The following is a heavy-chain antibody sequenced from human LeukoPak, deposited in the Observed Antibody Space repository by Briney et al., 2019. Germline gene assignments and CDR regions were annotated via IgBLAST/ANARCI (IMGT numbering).Heavy chain of an antibody. D-gene: IGHD2-2*02. CDR1: GGSFSGYY. CDR2: INHSGST. Sequence: SETLSLTCAVYGGSFSGYYWSWIRQPPGKGLEWIGEINHSGSTNYNPSLKSRVTISVDTSKNQFSLKLSSVTAADTAVYYCARHSNQLLYRRAFDIWGQGTMVTVSS. J-gene: IGHJ3*02. CDR3: ARHSNQLLYRRAFDI. V-gene: IGHV4-34*01.